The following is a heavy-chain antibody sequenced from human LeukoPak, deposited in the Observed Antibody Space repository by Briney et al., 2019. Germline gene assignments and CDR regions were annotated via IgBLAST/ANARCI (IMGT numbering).Heavy chain of an antibody. J-gene: IGHJ4*02. D-gene: IGHD5-24*01. CDR1: GFTFSSNY. V-gene: IGHV3-66*02. Sequence: GGSLRLSCAASGFTFSSNYMSWVRQAPGKGLEWVSVIYSGGSTYYADSVKGRFTISRDNSKNTLYLQMNSLRAEDTAVYYCARDLDGYNYFDYWGQGTLVTVSS. CDR3: ARDLDGYNYFDY. CDR2: IYSGGST.